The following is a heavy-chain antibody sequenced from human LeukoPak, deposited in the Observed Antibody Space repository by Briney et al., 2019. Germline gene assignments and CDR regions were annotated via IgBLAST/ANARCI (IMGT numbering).Heavy chain of an antibody. Sequence: GGSLRLSCAASGFTFSSYAMHWVRRATGKGLEWVAVISYDGSNKYYADSVKGRFTISRDNSKSTLYLQMNSLRAEDTAVYYCARDQEIVVVMITFDYWGQGTLVTVSS. CDR1: GFTFSSYA. J-gene: IGHJ4*02. D-gene: IGHD3-22*01. V-gene: IGHV3-30-3*01. CDR2: ISYDGSNK. CDR3: ARDQEIVVVMITFDY.